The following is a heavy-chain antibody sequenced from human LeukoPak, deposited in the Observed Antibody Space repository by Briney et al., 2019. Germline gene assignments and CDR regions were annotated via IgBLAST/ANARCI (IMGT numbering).Heavy chain of an antibody. J-gene: IGHJ4*02. Sequence: SETLSLTCTVSGGSISGYYWSWSRQPPGKGLEWIGSIYYSGSTYYNPSLKSRVTISVDTSKNQSSLKLSSVTAADTAVYYCAGTMESVSFITFDYWGQGTLVTVSS. CDR2: IYYSGST. CDR3: AGTMESVSFITFDY. V-gene: IGHV4-59*04. D-gene: IGHD3-22*01. CDR1: GGSISGYY.